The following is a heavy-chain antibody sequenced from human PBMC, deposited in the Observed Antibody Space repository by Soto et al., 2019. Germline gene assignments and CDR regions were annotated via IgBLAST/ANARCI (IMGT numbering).Heavy chain of an antibody. CDR1: GGSISSSNW. J-gene: IGHJ3*02. V-gene: IGHV4-4*02. CDR2: IYHSGST. Sequence: SETLSLTCAVSGGSISSSNWWSWVRQPPGKGLEWIGEIYHSGSTNYNPSLKSRVTISVDKSKNQFSLKLSSVTAADTAVYYCARNIVLMVYAIQNSAFDIWGQGTMVTVSS. CDR3: ARNIVLMVYAIQNSAFDI. D-gene: IGHD2-8*01.